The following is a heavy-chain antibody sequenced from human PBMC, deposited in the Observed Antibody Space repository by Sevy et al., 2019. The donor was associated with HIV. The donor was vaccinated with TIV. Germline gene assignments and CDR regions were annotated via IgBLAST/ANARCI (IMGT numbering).Heavy chain of an antibody. Sequence: GGSLRLSCAASGFSVSSSYMTWVRQAPGKGLEWVSVIYYGDNSYYADSVKGRFTISRDNSKNTLYLQMNSLRAEDTAVDYCARELNAFDIWGQGTMVTVSS. CDR2: IYYGDNS. J-gene: IGHJ3*02. CDR1: GFSVSSSY. CDR3: ARELNAFDI. V-gene: IGHV3-53*01.